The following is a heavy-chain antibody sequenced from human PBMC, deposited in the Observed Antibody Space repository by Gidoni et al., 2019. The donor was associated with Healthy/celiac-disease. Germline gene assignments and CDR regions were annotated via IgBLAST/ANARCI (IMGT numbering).Heavy chain of an antibody. CDR1: GFTFSNAW. J-gene: IGHJ6*03. Sequence: EVQLVESGGGLVKPGRSLRLSCAASGFTFSNAWLNWVRQAPGKGLEWVGRIKSKTDGGTTDYAAPVKGRFTISRDDSKNTLYLQMNSLKTEDTAVYYCTSSTVTTYYYYYYMDVWGKGTTVTVSS. CDR2: IKSKTDGGTT. V-gene: IGHV3-15*07. D-gene: IGHD4-4*01. CDR3: TSSTVTTYYYYYYMDV.